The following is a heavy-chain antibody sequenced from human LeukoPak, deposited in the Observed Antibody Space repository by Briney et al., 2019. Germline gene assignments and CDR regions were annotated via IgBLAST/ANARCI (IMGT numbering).Heavy chain of an antibody. CDR1: GYTFTSYG. V-gene: IGHV1-8*03. J-gene: IGHJ3*02. D-gene: IGHD1-26*01. CDR2: MNPNSGNT. CDR3: ARGGKSGSYELHDAFDI. Sequence: ASVKVSCKASGYTFTSYGISWVRQAPGQGLEWMGWMNPNSGNTGYAQKFQGRVTITRNTSISTAYMELSSLRSEDTAVYYCARGGKSGSYELHDAFDIWGQGTMVTVSS.